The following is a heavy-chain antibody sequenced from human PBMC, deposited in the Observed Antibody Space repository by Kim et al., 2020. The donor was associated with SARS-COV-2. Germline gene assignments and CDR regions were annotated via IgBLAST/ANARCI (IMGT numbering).Heavy chain of an antibody. CDR2: IYYSGGT. D-gene: IGHD5-18*01. V-gene: IGHV4-39*07. J-gene: IGHJ5*02. Sequence: SETLSLNCTVSGGSISSSTYYWGWIRQPPGKGLEWIGNIYYSGGTSYNTSLKSRVTISIDTSKNQFSLKLTSVTAADKAVYYCARGGYSYGMNNWFAP. CDR1: GGSISSSTYY. CDR3: ARGGYSYGMNNWFAP.